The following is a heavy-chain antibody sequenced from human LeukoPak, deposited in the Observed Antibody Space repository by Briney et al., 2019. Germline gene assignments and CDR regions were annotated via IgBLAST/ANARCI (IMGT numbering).Heavy chain of an antibody. V-gene: IGHV3-23*01. Sequence: GGSLRLSCAASGFTFSSYAMSWVRQAPGKGLEWVSAISGSGGSTYYADSAKGRFTISRDNSKNTVYLQMNSLRAEDTAVYDCAEARYSSSGWVVDYWGQGTLVTVSS. CDR2: ISGSGGST. D-gene: IGHD6-6*01. CDR3: AEARYSSSGWVVDY. CDR1: GFTFSSYA. J-gene: IGHJ4*02.